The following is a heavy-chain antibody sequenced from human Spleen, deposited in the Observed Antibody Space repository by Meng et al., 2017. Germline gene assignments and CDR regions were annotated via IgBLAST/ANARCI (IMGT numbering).Heavy chain of an antibody. CDR3: VRGSSWKRGYYGMDV. CDR1: GGSFSGYY. CDR2: INHSGST. D-gene: IGHD6-13*01. V-gene: IGHV4-34*01. J-gene: IGHJ6*02. Sequence: SETLSLTCVVSGGSFSGYYWSWIRQPPGKGLEWIGEINHSGSTNYNPSLKSRVTISVDTSKNQFSLKLSTVTATDTAMYYCVRGSSWKRGYYGMDVWGQGTTVTVSS.